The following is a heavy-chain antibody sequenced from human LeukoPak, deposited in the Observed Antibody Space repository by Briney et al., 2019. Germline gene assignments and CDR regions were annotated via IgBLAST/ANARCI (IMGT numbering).Heavy chain of an antibody. D-gene: IGHD6-13*01. CDR2: IYYSGST. J-gene: IGHJ4*02. CDR1: GGSISSSSYY. CDR3: ARGSAATGTVDY. V-gene: IGHV4-39*01. Sequence: PSETLSLTCTVSGGSISSSSYYWGWIRQPPGKGLDWIVRIYYSGSTYDNPSLKSRVTISVDTYKNQVSLKLSSVTAADTAVYYCARGSAATGTVDYWGQGTLVTVSS.